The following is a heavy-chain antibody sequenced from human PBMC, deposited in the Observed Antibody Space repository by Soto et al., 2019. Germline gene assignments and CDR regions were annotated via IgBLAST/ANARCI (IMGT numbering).Heavy chain of an antibody. V-gene: IGHV4-39*07. J-gene: IGHJ6*02. CDR1: GGSISSSSYY. D-gene: IGHD3-16*01. CDR3: ARRGFGYYYYYGMDV. CDR2: IYYSGST. Sequence: SETLSLTCTVSGGSISSSSYYWGWIRQPPGKGLEWIGSIYYSGSTYYNPSLKSRVTISVDTSKNQFSLKLSSVTAADTAVYYCARRGFGYYYYYGMDVWGQGTTVTVSS.